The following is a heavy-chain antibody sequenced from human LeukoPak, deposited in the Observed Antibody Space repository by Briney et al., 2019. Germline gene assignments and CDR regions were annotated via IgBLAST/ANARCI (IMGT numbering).Heavy chain of an antibody. J-gene: IGHJ3*02. CDR2: IIPILGIA. CDR1: GYTFTSYG. CDR3: ARASDSGAFDI. D-gene: IGHD2-21*02. Sequence: ASVKVSCKASGYTFTSYGISWVRQAPGQGLEWMGRIIPILGIANYAQKFQGRVTITADKSTSTAYMELSSLRSEDTAVYYCARASDSGAFDIWGQGTMVTVSS. V-gene: IGHV1-69*04.